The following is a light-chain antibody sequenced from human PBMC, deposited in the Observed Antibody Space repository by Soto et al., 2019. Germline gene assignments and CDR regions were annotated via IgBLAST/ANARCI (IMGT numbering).Light chain of an antibody. J-gene: IGLJ3*02. Sequence: QSALTQPRSVSGSPGQSVTISCTGTSSDVGGYNSVSWYQQYPGKAPKLMIYDVSKRPSGVPDRFSGSKSGNAASLTISGLHSEEEAEYYCGSYAGTYTWVFGGGTKLTVL. CDR2: DVS. CDR3: GSYAGTYTWV. V-gene: IGLV2-11*01. CDR1: SSDVGGYNS.